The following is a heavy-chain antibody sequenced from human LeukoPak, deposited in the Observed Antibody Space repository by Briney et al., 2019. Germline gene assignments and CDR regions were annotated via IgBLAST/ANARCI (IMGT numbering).Heavy chain of an antibody. CDR2: MNPNSGNT. D-gene: IGHD2-2*01. Sequence: ASVKVSCKASVYTVTSYDINWVRQATGQGLEWMGWMNPNSGNTGYAQKFQGRVTITRNTSISTAYMELSSLRSEDTAVYYCARGPPDVVVPAAMVSYYYYMDVWGKGTTVTVSS. CDR1: VYTVTSYD. J-gene: IGHJ6*03. V-gene: IGHV1-8*03. CDR3: ARGPPDVVVPAAMVSYYYYMDV.